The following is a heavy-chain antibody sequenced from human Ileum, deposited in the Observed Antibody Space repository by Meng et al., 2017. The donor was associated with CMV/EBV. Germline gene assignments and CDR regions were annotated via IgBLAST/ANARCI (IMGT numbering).Heavy chain of an antibody. V-gene: IGHV3-72*01. Sequence: GESLKISCAASGFTFRDHYMDWFRQAPGKGLEWVARIKNERDNYITEYAASVRGRFTISRDDSKNSLYLEMNSLKTEDTAVYYCGRDSMKGGGFDCWGQGVVVTVSS. CDR1: GFTFRDHY. CDR3: GRDSMKGGGFDC. J-gene: IGHJ4*02. CDR2: IKNERDNYIT. D-gene: IGHD3-10*01.